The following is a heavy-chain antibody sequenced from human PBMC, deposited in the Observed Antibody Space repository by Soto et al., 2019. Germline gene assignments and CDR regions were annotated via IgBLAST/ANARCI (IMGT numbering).Heavy chain of an antibody. CDR2: ISLYSDGT. J-gene: IGHJ5*02. D-gene: IGHD2-2*01. CDR1: GDTFSKYG. CDR3: ARVVPGAEAWFGP. Sequence: ASVKVSCKMSGDTFSKYGITCVRQAPGQPLEWLGWISLYSDGTNYAQKFQGRVSMTTDTSTTTAYMELRSLRSDDTAVYYCARVVPGAEAWFGPWGQGNLVTVSS. V-gene: IGHV1-18*01.